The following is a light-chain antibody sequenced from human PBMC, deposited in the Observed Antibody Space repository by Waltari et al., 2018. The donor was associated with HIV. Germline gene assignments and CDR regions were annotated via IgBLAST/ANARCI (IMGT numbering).Light chain of an antibody. J-gene: IGLJ2*01. CDR1: SSDVGGYNY. CDR2: DVS. CDR3: YSYAGSLL. Sequence: QPRSVSGSPGQSVTISCTGSSSDVGGYNYVSWYQQHPTKAPKLIIYDVSERPSGVPDRFSGSKSGNRASLTISGLRAEDEADYYCYSYAGSLLFGGGTKLTVL. V-gene: IGLV2-11*01.